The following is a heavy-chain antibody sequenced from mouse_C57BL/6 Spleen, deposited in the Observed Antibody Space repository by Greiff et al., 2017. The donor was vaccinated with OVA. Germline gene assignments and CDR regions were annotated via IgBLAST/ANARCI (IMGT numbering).Heavy chain of an antibody. D-gene: IGHD1-1*01. V-gene: IGHV5-17*01. CDR1: GFTFSDYG. CDR2: IRSGSSTI. J-gene: IGHJ3*01. Sequence: EVMLVESGGGLVKPGGSLKLSCAASGFTFSDYGMHWVRQAPEKGLEWVAYIRSGSSTIYYADTVKGRFTISRDNAKNTLFLQMTSLRSEDTAMYYCARPGTTDLAWFAYWGQGTLVTVSA. CDR3: ARPGTTDLAWFAY.